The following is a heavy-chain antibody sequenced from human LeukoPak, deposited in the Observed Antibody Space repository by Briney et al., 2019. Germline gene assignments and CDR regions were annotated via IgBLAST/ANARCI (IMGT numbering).Heavy chain of an antibody. CDR1: GFTFSNYA. Sequence: GGSLRLSCVASGFTFSNYAMSWVRQAPGRGLEWIAALNRGRTFFQDSVRGRCTISRDNSKNTLYLQLNSLTGGDTAVYFCVKEVPTYGYFDYWGRGTLVTVSS. CDR2: LNRGRT. D-gene: IGHD2-21*01. V-gene: IGHV3-23*01. J-gene: IGHJ4*02. CDR3: VKEVPTYGYFDY.